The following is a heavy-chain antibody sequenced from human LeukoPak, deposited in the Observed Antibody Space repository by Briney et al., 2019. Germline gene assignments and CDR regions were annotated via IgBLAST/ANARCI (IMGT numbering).Heavy chain of an antibody. J-gene: IGHJ4*02. CDR2: INPNSGGT. CDR3: ARDGGVGAATLDY. CDR1: GYTFTGYY. D-gene: IGHD1-26*01. V-gene: IGHV1-2*02. Sequence: ASVKVSRKASGYTFTGYYMHWVRQAPGQGLEWMGWINPNSGGTNYAQKFQGRVTMTRDTSISTAYMELSRLRSDDTAVYYCARDGGVGAATLDYWGKGTLVTVSS.